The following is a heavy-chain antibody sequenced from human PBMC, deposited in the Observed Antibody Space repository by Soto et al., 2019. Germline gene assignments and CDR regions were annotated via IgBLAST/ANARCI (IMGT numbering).Heavy chain of an antibody. J-gene: IGHJ4*02. D-gene: IGHD3-10*01. CDR1: GFSLSTSGVG. CDR3: AHSQEARFGEAVDY. V-gene: IGHV2-5*02. CDR2: IYWDDDK. Sequence: QITLKESGPPLVKPTQTLTLTCTFSGFSLSTSGVGVGWIRQPPGKALEWLALIYWDDDKRYSPSLKSRLTITKDTSKNQVVLTMTNMDPVDTATYYCAHSQEARFGEAVDYWGQGTLVTVSS.